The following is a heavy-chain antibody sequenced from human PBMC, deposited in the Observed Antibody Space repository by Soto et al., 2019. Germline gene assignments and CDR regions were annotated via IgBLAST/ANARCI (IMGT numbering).Heavy chain of an antibody. D-gene: IGHD3-10*01. Sequence: SETLSLTCAVYGGSFSGYYWSWIRQPPGKGLEWIGEINHSGSTNYNPSLKSRVTISVDTSKNQFSLKLSSVTAADTAVYYCRSGDDYYYYYMDVWGKGTTVTVSS. J-gene: IGHJ6*03. V-gene: IGHV4-34*01. CDR2: INHSGST. CDR1: GGSFSGYY. CDR3: RSGDDYYYYYMDV.